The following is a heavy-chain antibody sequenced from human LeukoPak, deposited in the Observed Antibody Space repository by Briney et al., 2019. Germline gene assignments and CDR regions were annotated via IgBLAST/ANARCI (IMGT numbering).Heavy chain of an antibody. Sequence: SETLSLTCTVSGGSISSGGYYWSWIRQHSGKGLKWIGYIYYSGSTYYNPSLKSRVTISVDTSKNQFSLKLSSVTAADTAVYYCARGGSVIGDFDYWGQGTLITVSS. D-gene: IGHD3-22*01. CDR1: GGSISSGGYY. CDR3: ARGGSVIGDFDY. CDR2: IYYSGST. V-gene: IGHV4-31*03. J-gene: IGHJ4*02.